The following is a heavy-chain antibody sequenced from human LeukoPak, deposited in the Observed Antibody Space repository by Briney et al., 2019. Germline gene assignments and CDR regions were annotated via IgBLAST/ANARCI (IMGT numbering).Heavy chain of an antibody. CDR1: GYTFTSYD. CDR3: ARGGGAIAAAGTGEDWFDP. V-gene: IGHV1-8*03. D-gene: IGHD6-13*01. Sequence: ASVKVSCKASGYTFTSYDINWVRQATGQGLEWMGWMNPNSGNTGYAQKFQGRVTITRNTSISTAYMELSSLRSEDTAVYYCARGGGAIAAAGTGEDWFDPWGQGTLVTVSS. CDR2: MNPNSGNT. J-gene: IGHJ5*02.